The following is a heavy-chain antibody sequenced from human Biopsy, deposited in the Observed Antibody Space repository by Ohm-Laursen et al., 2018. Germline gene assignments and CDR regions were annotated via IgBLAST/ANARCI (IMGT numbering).Heavy chain of an antibody. V-gene: IGHV4-59*07. Sequence: SDTLSLTCTVSGGSISSDYWSRIRQTPGKGLEWIGYIYYSGSTNYNPSLKSRVTISVDTSKNQFSLRLNSVTAADTAVYYCARATNSTGWPYYYFYGMDVWGQGTTVTVSS. J-gene: IGHJ6*02. CDR1: GGSISSDY. CDR2: IYYSGST. CDR3: ARATNSTGWPYYYFYGMDV. D-gene: IGHD2/OR15-2a*01.